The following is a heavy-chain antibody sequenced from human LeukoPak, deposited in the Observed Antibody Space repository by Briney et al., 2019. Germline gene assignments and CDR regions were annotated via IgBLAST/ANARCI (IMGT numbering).Heavy chain of an antibody. Sequence: SGGSLRLSCAASGFTFSSYAMSWVRQAPGKGLEWVSTLSGSGGNTYYTDSVKGRFTISRDNSKNTLYLHMNSLRAEDTAVYYCAKRHSSGWYYFDYWGQGTLVTVSS. D-gene: IGHD6-19*01. V-gene: IGHV3-23*01. J-gene: IGHJ4*02. CDR3: AKRHSSGWYYFDY. CDR1: GFTFSSYA. CDR2: LSGSGGNT.